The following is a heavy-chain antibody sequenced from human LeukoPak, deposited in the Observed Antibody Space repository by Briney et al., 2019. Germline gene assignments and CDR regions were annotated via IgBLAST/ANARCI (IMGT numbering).Heavy chain of an antibody. CDR3: ARDPPRGDYSSSFAWFDY. Sequence: GGSLRLSCAASGFTFSSYAMHWVRQAPGKGLEWVAVISYDGSNKYYADSVKGRFTISRDNSKNTLYLQMNSLRAEDTAVYYCARDPPRGDYSSSFAWFDYWGQGTLVTVSS. CDR2: ISYDGSNK. D-gene: IGHD6-13*01. V-gene: IGHV3-30-3*01. CDR1: GFTFSSYA. J-gene: IGHJ4*02.